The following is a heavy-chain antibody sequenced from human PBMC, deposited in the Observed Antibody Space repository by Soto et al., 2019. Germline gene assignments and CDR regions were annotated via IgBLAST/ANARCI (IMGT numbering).Heavy chain of an antibody. CDR2: INAGNGNT. V-gene: IGHV1-3*01. D-gene: IGHD6-19*01. J-gene: IGHJ4*02. CDR1: GYTFTSYA. CDR3: ARVRIAVAGFDY. Sequence: GASVKVSFKASGYTFTSYAMHWLRQAPGQRPEWMGWINAGNGNTKYSQKFQDRVTISKDTSANTAYMELSSLRSEDTAVYFCARVRIAVAGFDYWGQGTQVTVSS.